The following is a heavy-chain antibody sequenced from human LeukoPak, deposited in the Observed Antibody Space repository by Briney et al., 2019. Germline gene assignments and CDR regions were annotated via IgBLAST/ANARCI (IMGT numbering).Heavy chain of an antibody. CDR3: ARGPIYSSYDGGRIAVGTYFDY. CDR1: GGSISRGGYY. CDR2: IYYSGST. V-gene: IGHV4-31*03. Sequence: SETLSLTCTVSGGSISRGGYYWSWIRQHPGKGLEWIGYIYYSGSTYYNPSLKSRVTISVNTTKNQFSLKLSSMTAADTAVYYCARGPIYSSYDGGRIAVGTYFDYWGQGTLVTVSS. J-gene: IGHJ4*02. D-gene: IGHD5-12*01.